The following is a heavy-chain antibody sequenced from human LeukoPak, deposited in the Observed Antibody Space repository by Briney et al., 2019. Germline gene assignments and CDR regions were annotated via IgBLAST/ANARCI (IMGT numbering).Heavy chain of an antibody. V-gene: IGHV3-30*18. CDR2: ISYHGSNK. CDR3: AKSSAMSTVMIAFDY. D-gene: IGHD5-24*01. Sequence: GRSLRLSCAASGFTFSSYGMHWVRQAPGKGLEWVAVISYHGSNKYYADSVKGRFTISRDNSKNTLDLQMNSLRAEDTAVYYCAKSSAMSTVMIAFDYWGPGALVTVSS. CDR1: GFTFSSYG. J-gene: IGHJ4*02.